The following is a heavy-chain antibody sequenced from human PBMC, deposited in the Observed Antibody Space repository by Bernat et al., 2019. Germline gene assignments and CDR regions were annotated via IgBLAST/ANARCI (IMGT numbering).Heavy chain of an antibody. D-gene: IGHD6-19*01. CDR2: IWYDGSNK. Sequence: QVQLVESGGGVVQPGRSLRLSCAASGFTFSSYGMHWVRQAPGKGLEWVAVIWYDGSNKYYADSVKGRFTISRDNSKNTLYLQMNSLRAEDTAVYYCAGVPRYSSGWSLGVGIDYWGQGTLVTVSS. CDR1: GFTFSSYG. CDR3: AGVPRYSSGWSLGVGIDY. V-gene: IGHV3-33*01. J-gene: IGHJ4*02.